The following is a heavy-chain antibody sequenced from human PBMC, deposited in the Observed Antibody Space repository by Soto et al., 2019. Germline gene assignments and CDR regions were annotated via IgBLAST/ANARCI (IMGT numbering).Heavy chain of an antibody. J-gene: IGHJ4*02. CDR3: ARAVPGYCIMTSCYAGFGPFDY. CDR1: GYTFTSYG. Sequence: ASVKVSCKASGYTFTSYGISWVRQAPGQGLEWMGWISAYNGNTNYAQKLQGRVTMTTDTSTSTAYMELRSLRSDDTAVYYCARAVPGYCIMTSCYAGFGPFDYWGQGSLVTVSS. V-gene: IGHV1-18*01. D-gene: IGHD2-2*01. CDR2: ISAYNGNT.